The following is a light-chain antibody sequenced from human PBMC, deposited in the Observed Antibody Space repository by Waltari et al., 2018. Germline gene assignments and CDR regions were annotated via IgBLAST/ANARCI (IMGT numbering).Light chain of an antibody. V-gene: IGLV2-11*01. J-gene: IGLJ1*01. CDR2: DFS. CDR1: SSDVGFYDF. CDR3: CSYAGSYV. Sequence: QSALTQPASVSGSPGQSITISCTGTSSDVGFYDFVSWFQQHPGKAPKLMFYDFSKRPAGVLDRFSGSKSGNTASLTISGLQAEDEADYYCCSYAGSYVFGTGTKVTVL.